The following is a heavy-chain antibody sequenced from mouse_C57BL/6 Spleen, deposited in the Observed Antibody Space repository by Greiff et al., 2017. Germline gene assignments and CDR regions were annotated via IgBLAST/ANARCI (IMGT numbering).Heavy chain of an antibody. Sequence: QVQLKESGAELVKPGASVKMSCKASGYTFTTYPIEWMKQNHGKSLEWIGNFHPYNDDTKYNEKFKGKATLTVEKSSSTVYLELSRLTSDDSAVYYCARRYDWDYYAMDYWGQGTSVTVSS. V-gene: IGHV1-47*01. D-gene: IGHD2-4*01. CDR2: FHPYNDDT. J-gene: IGHJ4*01. CDR3: ARRYDWDYYAMDY. CDR1: GYTFTTYP.